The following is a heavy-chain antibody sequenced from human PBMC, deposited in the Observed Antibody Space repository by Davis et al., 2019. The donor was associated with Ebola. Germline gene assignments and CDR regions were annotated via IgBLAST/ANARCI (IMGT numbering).Heavy chain of an antibody. V-gene: IGHV3-48*03. Sequence: GESLKISCAASGFTFSSYEMNWVRQGPGKGLEWVAHISGSGITISYADSVKGRFTISRDNAKNSVYLQMNSLRAEDTAVYYCARDLGLETDHWGQGTLVTVSS. D-gene: IGHD1-1*01. CDR2: ISGSGITI. CDR1: GFTFSSYE. J-gene: IGHJ5*02. CDR3: ARDLGLETDH.